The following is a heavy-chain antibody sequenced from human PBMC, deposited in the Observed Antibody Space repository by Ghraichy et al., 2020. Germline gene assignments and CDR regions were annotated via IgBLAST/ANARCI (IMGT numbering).Heavy chain of an antibody. V-gene: IGHV1-69*04. CDR2: IIPILGIA. CDR3: ARDQQQLGYYYYGMDV. Sequence: SVKVSCKASGRTFSSYAISWVRQAPGQGLEWMGRIIPILGIANYAQKFQGRVTITADKSMSTAYMELSSLRSEDTAVYYCARDQQQLGYYYYGMDVWGQGTTVTVSS. CDR1: GRTFSSYA. J-gene: IGHJ6*02. D-gene: IGHD6-13*01.